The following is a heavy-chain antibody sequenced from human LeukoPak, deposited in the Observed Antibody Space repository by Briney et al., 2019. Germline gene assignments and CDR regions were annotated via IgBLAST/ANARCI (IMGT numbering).Heavy chain of an antibody. V-gene: IGHV3-23*01. D-gene: IGHD3-10*01. Sequence: GGSLRLSCAASGFTFSSYAMSWVRQAPGKGLYWVSTLTGSGSSTYYADSVKGRFTISRDNSKNTLYLQMNSLRAEDTAVYYCASAPLVYYYYYMDVWGKGTTVTVSS. CDR2: LTGSGSST. CDR3: ASAPLVYYYYYMDV. J-gene: IGHJ6*03. CDR1: GFTFSSYA.